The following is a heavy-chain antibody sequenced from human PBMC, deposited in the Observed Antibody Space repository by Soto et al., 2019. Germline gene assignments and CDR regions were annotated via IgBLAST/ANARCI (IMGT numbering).Heavy chain of an antibody. V-gene: IGHV3-21*01. D-gene: IGHD4-17*01. Sequence: GGSLNFSCEALDSTFSGFSMNWVARAPGKGLEWVSSISSSSSYIYYADSVKGRFTISRENAKNSLYLQMNSLRAEDTAVYYCARDHIYGDFDYWGQGTLVTVSS. CDR2: ISSSSSYI. CDR3: ARDHIYGDFDY. J-gene: IGHJ4*02. CDR1: DSTFSGFS.